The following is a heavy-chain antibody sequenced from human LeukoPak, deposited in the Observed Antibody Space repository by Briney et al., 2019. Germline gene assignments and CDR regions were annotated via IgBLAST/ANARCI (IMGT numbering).Heavy chain of an antibody. Sequence: SETLSLTCTVSGASIISRTFYWGWIRQSPGKGLEWIGSAIFSGDTYYNPSLRSRVTISIDPSKNHFSLNLTSVTAADTAVYYXXXXXXXXXXXXXFWGHGTLVTVSS. V-gene: IGHV4-39*07. J-gene: IGHJ4*01. CDR1: GASIISRTFY. CDR2: AIFSGDT. CDR3: XXXXXXXXXXXXF.